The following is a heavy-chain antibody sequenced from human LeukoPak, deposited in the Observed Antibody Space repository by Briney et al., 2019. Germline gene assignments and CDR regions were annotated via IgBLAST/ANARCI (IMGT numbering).Heavy chain of an antibody. V-gene: IGHV3-30*18. D-gene: IGHD3-3*01. CDR1: GFTFSSYG. J-gene: IGHJ4*02. CDR2: ISYDGSNK. Sequence: RGSLRLSCAASGFTFSSYGMHWVRQAPGKGLEWVAVISYDGSNKYYADSVKGRFTISRDNSKNTLYLQMNSLRAEDTAVYYCAKVLGGVLRFPIDYWGQGTLVTVSS. CDR3: AKVLGGVLRFPIDY.